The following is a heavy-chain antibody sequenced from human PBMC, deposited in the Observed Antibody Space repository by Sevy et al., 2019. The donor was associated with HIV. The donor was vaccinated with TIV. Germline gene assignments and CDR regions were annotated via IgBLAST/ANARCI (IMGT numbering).Heavy chain of an antibody. D-gene: IGHD5-18*01. CDR2: MKQDGSEK. Sequence: GGSLRLSCAASGFTFSSYWMSWVRQAPGKGLEWVATMKQDGSEKYYVDSVKGRFTISRDNAKHSLYLQMNSLRAEDTAGYDCVREGLGGFSYSLDCWGQGTLVTVSS. CDR3: VREGLGGFSYSLDC. J-gene: IGHJ4*02. V-gene: IGHV3-7*01. CDR1: GFTFSSYW.